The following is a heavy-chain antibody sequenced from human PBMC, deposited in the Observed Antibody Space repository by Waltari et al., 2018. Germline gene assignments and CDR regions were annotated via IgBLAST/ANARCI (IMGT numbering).Heavy chain of an antibody. CDR1: GYTFTGYY. V-gene: IGHV1-2*02. J-gene: IGHJ5*02. D-gene: IGHD2-15*01. CDR2: IKPNSGGT. CDR3: ARSSKRVVAASWFDP. Sequence: QVQLVQSGAEVKKPGASVKVSCKASGYTFTGYYMHWVRQAPGQGLAWMGGIKPNSGGTNYAQKLQGRVTMTRDTSISTAYMELSSLRSEDTAVYYCARSSKRVVAASWFDPWGQGTLVTVSS.